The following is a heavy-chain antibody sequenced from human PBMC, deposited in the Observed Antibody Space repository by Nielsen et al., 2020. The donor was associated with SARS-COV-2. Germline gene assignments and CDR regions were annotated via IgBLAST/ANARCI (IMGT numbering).Heavy chain of an antibody. Sequence: GESLKISCAASGFTFSSYAMHWVRQAPGKGLEWVAVISYDGSNKYYADSVKGRFTISRDNSKNTLYLQMNSLRAEDTAVYYCARGENYAAPFDYWGQGTLVTVSS. CDR2: ISYDGSNK. CDR3: ARGENYAAPFDY. D-gene: IGHD1-7*01. J-gene: IGHJ4*02. CDR1: GFTFSSYA. V-gene: IGHV3-30*04.